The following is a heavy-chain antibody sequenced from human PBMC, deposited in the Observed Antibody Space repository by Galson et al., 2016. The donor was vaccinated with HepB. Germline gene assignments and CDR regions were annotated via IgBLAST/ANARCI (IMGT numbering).Heavy chain of an antibody. V-gene: IGHV3-74*01. CDR3: ARDLAYYGSGSYSWYFDL. J-gene: IGHJ2*01. CDR2: IDTDGRSI. Sequence: SLRLSCAASGFTFSSNWMHWVRQAPGKGLVWVVRIDTDGRSINYVDSVQGRYTISRDNAKNTLYLQMNSLRAEDTAVYYCARDLAYYGSGSYSWYFDLWGRGTLVTVSS. CDR1: GFTFSSNW. D-gene: IGHD3-10*01.